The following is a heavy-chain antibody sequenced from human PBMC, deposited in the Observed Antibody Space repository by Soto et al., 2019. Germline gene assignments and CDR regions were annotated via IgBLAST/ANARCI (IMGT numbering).Heavy chain of an antibody. V-gene: IGHV4-4*02. CDR2: IYHAGST. D-gene: IGHD1-26*01. J-gene: IGHJ4*02. CDR3: ARGPPIVGNTTPLDS. CDR1: GGSITNSNW. Sequence: KPSETLSLTCTVSGGSITNSNWWSWVRLPPAKGLEWIGDIYHAGSTKYNPSLERRVTMSVDTSNNQFALTLTSVTAADTAVYFCARGPPIVGNTTPLDSWGQGXLVTVYS.